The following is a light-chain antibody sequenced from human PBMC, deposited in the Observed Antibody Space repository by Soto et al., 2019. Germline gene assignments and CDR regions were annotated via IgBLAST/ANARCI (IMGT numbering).Light chain of an antibody. CDR1: QSVSNN. V-gene: IGKV3-15*01. CDR3: QQYDNWSDT. J-gene: IGKJ2*01. Sequence: EIVMTHSPATLSASLGERATLSCRASQSVSNNLAWYQQKPGQAHRLLIYGAYTRATAIPARFSGSGSGTEFTLTISSLQSEDFAFYFCQQYDNWSDTFGQGTKLQIK. CDR2: GAY.